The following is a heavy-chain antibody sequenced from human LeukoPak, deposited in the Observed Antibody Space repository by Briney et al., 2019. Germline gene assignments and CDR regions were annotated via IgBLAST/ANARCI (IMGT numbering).Heavy chain of an antibody. CDR3: ARDLDQYNGRFGGFGHDF. CDR1: GYTFINYG. CDR2: ISAYNGNT. V-gene: IGHV1-18*01. D-gene: IGHD3-10*01. Sequence: ASVTVSCKASGYTFINYGINWVRQAPGQGLEWMGWISAYNGNTNYAQSLQGRVTMTTDTSTSTVYMEMRSLTSDDTAVYYCARDLDQYNGRFGGFGHDFWGQGTLVTVSS. J-gene: IGHJ4*02.